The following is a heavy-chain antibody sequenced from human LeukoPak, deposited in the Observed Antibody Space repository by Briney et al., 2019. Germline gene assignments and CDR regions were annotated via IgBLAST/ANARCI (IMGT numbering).Heavy chain of an antibody. V-gene: IGHV4-59*11. D-gene: IGHD3-22*01. CDR2: IYYSGST. J-gene: IGHJ4*02. CDR3: ARGHFYDSSGYFD. CDR1: GGSISSHY. Sequence: SETLSLTCTVSGGSISSHYWSWIRQPPGKGLEWIGYIYYSGSTNYNPSLKSRVTISVDTSKNQFSLKLSSVTAADTAVYYCARGHFYDSSGYFDWGQGTPVTVSS.